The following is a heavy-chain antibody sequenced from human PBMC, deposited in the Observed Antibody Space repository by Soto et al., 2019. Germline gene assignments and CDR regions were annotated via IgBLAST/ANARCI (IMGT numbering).Heavy chain of an antibody. CDR2: IYYSGST. CDR1: GGSISSGGYY. Sequence: QVQLQESGPGLVKPSQTLSLTCTVSGGSISSGGYYWRWIRQHPGKGLEWIGYIYYSGSTYYNPSLKSRVTISVDTSKNQYSLKLSSVTAADKAGYYGAIRDGGNFDYWGQGTLVTVSS. V-gene: IGHV4-31*03. CDR3: AIRDGGNFDY. J-gene: IGHJ4*02. D-gene: IGHD2-15*01.